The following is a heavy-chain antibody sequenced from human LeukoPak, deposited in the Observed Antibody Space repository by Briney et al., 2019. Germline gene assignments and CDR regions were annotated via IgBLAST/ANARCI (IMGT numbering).Heavy chain of an antibody. V-gene: IGHV3-21*05. J-gene: IGHJ4*02. CDR1: GFSFSSYS. CDR3: ARGAFNTSPDY. D-gene: IGHD2-2*01. Sequence: GGSLRLYCAASGFSFSSYSMNWVRQAPGKGLEWISYISTSSGFISYADSVKGRFTISRDNAKNSLYLQMNSLRAEDTPVYYCARGAFNTSPDYWGQGILVTLSS. CDR2: ISTSSGFI.